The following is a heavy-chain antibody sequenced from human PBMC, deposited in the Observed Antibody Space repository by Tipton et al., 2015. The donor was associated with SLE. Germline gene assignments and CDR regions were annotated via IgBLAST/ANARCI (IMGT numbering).Heavy chain of an antibody. CDR3: ARDTQGYDFWSGDWYFDL. J-gene: IGHJ2*01. CDR1: GGSISSYY. Sequence: TLSLTCTVSGGSISSYYWSWIRQPPGKGLEWIGYIYYSGSTYYNPSLKSRVTISVDTSKNQFSLKLSSVTAADTAVYYCARDTQGYDFWSGDWYFDLWGRGTLVTVSS. V-gene: IGHV4-59*12. D-gene: IGHD3-3*01. CDR2: IYYSGST.